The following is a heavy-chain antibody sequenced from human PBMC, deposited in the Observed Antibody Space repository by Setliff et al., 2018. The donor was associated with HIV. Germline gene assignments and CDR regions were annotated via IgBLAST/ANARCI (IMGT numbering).Heavy chain of an antibody. D-gene: IGHD3-3*01. CDR2: LYYNGNA. Sequence: SETLSLTCAVYGGSYSGYYWSWIRQPPGEGLEWIGTLYYNGNANSNPSLKSRVTISGDTSKNLFSLKLTSVTPADTAVYYCATGIDNFWSGYVNWGQGTLVTVSS. J-gene: IGHJ4*02. CDR1: GGSYSGYY. V-gene: IGHV4-59*01. CDR3: ATGIDNFWSGYVN.